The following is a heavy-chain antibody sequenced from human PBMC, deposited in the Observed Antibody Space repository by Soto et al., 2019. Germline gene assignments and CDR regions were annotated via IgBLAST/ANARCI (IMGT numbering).Heavy chain of an antibody. CDR2: MNPNSGNT. V-gene: IGHV1-8*01. D-gene: IGHD3-3*01. J-gene: IGHJ5*02. CDR3: ARTRILTIFGVVIISWFDP. CDR1: GYTFTSYD. Sequence: ASVKVSCKASGYTFTSYDINWVRQATGQGLEWMRWMNPNSGNTGYAQKFQGRVTMTRNTSISTAYMELSSLRSEDTAVYYCARTRILTIFGVVIISWFDPWGQGTLVTVSS.